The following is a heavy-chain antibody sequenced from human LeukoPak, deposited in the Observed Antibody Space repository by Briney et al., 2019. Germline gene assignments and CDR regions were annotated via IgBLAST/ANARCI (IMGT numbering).Heavy chain of an antibody. CDR2: ISYDGSNK. D-gene: IGHD5-12*01. Sequence: PGRSLRLSCAASGFTFSSYAMHWVRQAPGKGLEWVAVISYDGSNKYYADSVKGRFTISRDNSKNTLYLQMNSLRAEDTAVYYCAREDIVAPFDYWGQGTLVTVSS. CDR1: GFTFSSYA. V-gene: IGHV3-30-3*01. J-gene: IGHJ4*02. CDR3: AREDIVAPFDY.